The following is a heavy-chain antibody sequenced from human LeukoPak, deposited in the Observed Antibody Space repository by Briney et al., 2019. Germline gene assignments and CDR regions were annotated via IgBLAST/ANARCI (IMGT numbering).Heavy chain of an antibody. D-gene: IGHD5-12*01. V-gene: IGHV1-46*01. J-gene: IGHJ5*02. CDR2: INPSGGST. CDR3: ARGFRVATIDWFDP. Sequence: ASVKVSCKASGYTFTTYYVHWVRQAPGQGLEWMGIINPSGGSTTYAQKFRGRLTMTRDMSTSTVYMELSSLRSEDTAVYYCARGFRVATIDWFDPWGQGTLVTVSS. CDR1: GYTFTTYY.